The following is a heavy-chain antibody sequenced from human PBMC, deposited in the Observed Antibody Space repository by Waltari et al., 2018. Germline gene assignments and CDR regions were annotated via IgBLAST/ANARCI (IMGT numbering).Heavy chain of an antibody. CDR2: IYYRGST. D-gene: IGHD2-8*01. V-gene: IGHV4-39*01. J-gene: IGHJ2*01. CDR1: GGSISSSSYY. Sequence: QLQLQESGPGLVKPSETLSLTCPVSGGSISSSSYYWGWIRQPPGKGLEWIGSIYYRGSTYYNPSLKSRVTISVDTSKNQFSLKLSSVTAADTAVYYCARHPAMTIMLWYFDLWGRGTLVTVSS. CDR3: ARHPAMTIMLWYFDL.